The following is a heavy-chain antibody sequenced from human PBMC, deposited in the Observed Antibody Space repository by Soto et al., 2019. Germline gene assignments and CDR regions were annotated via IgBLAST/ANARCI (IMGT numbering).Heavy chain of an antibody. Sequence: QVQLVQSGAEVKKPGSSVKVSCKASGGTFSSYAISWVRQAPGQGLEWMGGIIPIFGTANYAQKFQGRVTITADESTSTAYMELSSLRSEDTAVYYCARGKIVVVPAAIGNYYYYGMDVWGQGTTVTVSS. CDR1: GGTFSSYA. V-gene: IGHV1-69*01. CDR2: IIPIFGTA. CDR3: ARGKIVVVPAAIGNYYYYGMDV. D-gene: IGHD2-2*01. J-gene: IGHJ6*02.